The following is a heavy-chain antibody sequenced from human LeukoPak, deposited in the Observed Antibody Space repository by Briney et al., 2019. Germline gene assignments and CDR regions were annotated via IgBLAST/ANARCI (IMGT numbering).Heavy chain of an antibody. CDR3: ARDVAYVRYNWFDP. Sequence: PSETLSLTCTVSGGSISSYYWSWIRQPAGKGLEWIGRIYTSGSTNYNPSLKSRVTMSVDTSKNQFSLKLSSVTAADTAAYYCARDVAYVRYNWFDPWGQGTLVTVSS. D-gene: IGHD3-16*01. V-gene: IGHV4-4*07. J-gene: IGHJ5*02. CDR1: GGSISSYY. CDR2: IYTSGST.